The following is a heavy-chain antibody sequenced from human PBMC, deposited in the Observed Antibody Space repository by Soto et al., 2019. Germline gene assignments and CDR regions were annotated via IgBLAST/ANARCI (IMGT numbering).Heavy chain of an antibody. CDR1: GYTFTAYY. CDR2: INPNSGGT. J-gene: IGHJ6*02. V-gene: IGHV1-2*02. D-gene: IGHD2-15*01. Sequence: ASVKVSCKASGYTFTAYYMHWVRQAPGQGLEWMGWINPNSGGTNYAQKFQGRVTMTRDTSISTAYMELSRLRSDDTAVYYCARDKVVAARGMDVWGQGTTVTGSS. CDR3: ARDKVVAARGMDV.